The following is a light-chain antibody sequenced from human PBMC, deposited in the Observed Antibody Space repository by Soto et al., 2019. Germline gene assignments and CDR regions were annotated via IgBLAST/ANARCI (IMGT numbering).Light chain of an antibody. J-gene: IGLJ1*01. Sequence: QSALTQPPSASGSPGQSVTISCTGTFNDVGGYNYVSWYQQHPGKAPRLLIHGVRNRPPGISSRFSGSKSGLTASLTISGLQAEDEAVYYCSSFTTYRVYVFGPGTKLTVL. CDR3: SSFTTYRVYV. CDR2: GVR. CDR1: FNDVGGYNY. V-gene: IGLV2-14*01.